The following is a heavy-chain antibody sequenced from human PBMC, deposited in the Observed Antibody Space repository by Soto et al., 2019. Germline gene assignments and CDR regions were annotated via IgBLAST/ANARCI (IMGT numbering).Heavy chain of an antibody. D-gene: IGHD3-9*01. J-gene: IGHJ6*02. CDR2: VSYDGNNK. Sequence: PGGSLRLSCEAPGFTFSSNVMHWVRQAPGKGLEWVAVVSYDGNNKDYPDSVKGRFTVSRDNSKNTLYLQMNSLRSEDTAVYYCARGGLRYFDWLGSPWYYYYGMDVWGQGTTVTVSS. V-gene: IGHV3-30-3*01. CDR1: GFTFSSNV. CDR3: ARGGLRYFDWLGSPWYYYYGMDV.